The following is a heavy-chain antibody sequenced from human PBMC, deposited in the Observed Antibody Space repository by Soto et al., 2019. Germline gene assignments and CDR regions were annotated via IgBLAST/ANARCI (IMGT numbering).Heavy chain of an antibody. CDR2: VYNSGST. D-gene: IGHD6-13*01. CDR1: GGSISSNY. V-gene: IGHV4-59*01. Sequence: SETLSLTCTVSGGSISSNYWTWIRQPPGKGLEWIGYVYNSGSTNYNPSLKSRVTISEDTSKSQFSLKVNSMTAADTAVYYCARYRREAVAGYTLENWGQGILVNVSS. J-gene: IGHJ4*02. CDR3: ARYRREAVAGYTLEN.